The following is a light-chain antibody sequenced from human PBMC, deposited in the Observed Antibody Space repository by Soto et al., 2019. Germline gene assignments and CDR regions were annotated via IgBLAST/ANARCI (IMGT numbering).Light chain of an antibody. V-gene: IGLV2-14*01. CDR3: SSYRSGGTLIVV. CDR1: SSNIGDYNY. J-gene: IGLJ2*01. CDR2: EVS. Sequence: QSALTQPASVSGSPGQSITFPCTGTSSNIGDYNYVSWYQQHPGKAPKLLIYEVSNRPSGVSNRFSGSKSGNTASLTISGLQAEDEADYYCSSYRSGGTLIVVFGGGTKLTVL.